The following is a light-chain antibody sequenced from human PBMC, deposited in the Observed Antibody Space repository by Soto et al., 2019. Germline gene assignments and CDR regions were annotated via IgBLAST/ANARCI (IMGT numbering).Light chain of an antibody. Sequence: DIPMTQSPSSLSASVGDRVTITCRASQSISSYLNWYQQKPGKAPKLLIYAASSLQSGVPSRFSGSGSGTEFTLTISSLQPEDFATYYCLQHNSYPWTFGQGTKVEIK. J-gene: IGKJ1*01. V-gene: IGKV1-17*01. CDR1: QSISSY. CDR3: LQHNSYPWT. CDR2: AAS.